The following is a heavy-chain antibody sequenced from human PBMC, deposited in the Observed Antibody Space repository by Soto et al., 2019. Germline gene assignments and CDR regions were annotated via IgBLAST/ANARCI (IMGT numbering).Heavy chain of an antibody. CDR3: VKERFAQLWLEDYGMDV. J-gene: IGHJ6*02. CDR1: GFTFSSYG. CDR2: ISYDGTDK. Sequence: GGSLRLSCAASGFTFSSYGIHWVRQAPGKGLEWVALISYDGTDKYYADSVKGRFTISRDNSKNTLYLQMSSLGPEDTAVYYCVKERFAQLWLEDYGMDVWGQGTTVTVSS. D-gene: IGHD5-18*01. V-gene: IGHV3-30*18.